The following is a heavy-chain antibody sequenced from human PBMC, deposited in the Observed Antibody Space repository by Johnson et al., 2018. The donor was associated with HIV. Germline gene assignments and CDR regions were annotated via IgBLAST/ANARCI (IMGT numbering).Heavy chain of an antibody. V-gene: IGHV3-30*19. D-gene: IGHD3-22*01. CDR1: GFTFSSYG. CDR2: IWYDGSNK. CDR3: ARDGPYYDSSGYYYGTVFYAFDI. J-gene: IGHJ3*02. Sequence: QVPLVESGGGVVQPASSLILPCAASGFTFSSYGMHWVRPAPGKGLAWVAVIWYDGSNKYYADSVKGRVIISRATSKNTLYLQMNSLRAEDTAVYYCARDGPYYDSSGYYYGTVFYAFDIWGQGTMVTVSS.